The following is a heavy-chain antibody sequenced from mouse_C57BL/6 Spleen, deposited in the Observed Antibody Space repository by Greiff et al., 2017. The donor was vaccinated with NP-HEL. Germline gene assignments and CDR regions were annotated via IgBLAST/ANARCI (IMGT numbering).Heavy chain of an antibody. CDR3: ARKGFYDGPFDY. CDR2: IDPSDSYT. CDR1: GYTFTSYW. V-gene: IGHV1-69*01. Sequence: VQLQQPGAELVMPGASVKLSCKASGYTFTSYWMHWVKQRPGQGLEWIGEIDPSDSYTNYNQKFKGKSTLTVDKSSSTAYMQLSSLTSEDSAVYYCARKGFYDGPFDYWGQGTTLTVSS. D-gene: IGHD2-3*01. J-gene: IGHJ2*01.